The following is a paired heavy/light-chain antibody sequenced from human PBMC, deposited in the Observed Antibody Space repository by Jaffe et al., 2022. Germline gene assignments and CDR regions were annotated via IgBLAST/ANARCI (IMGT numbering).Light chain of an antibody. CDR2: AAS. CDR1: QGISSW. J-gene: IGKJ3*01. Sequence: DIQMTQSPSSVSASVGDRVTITCRASQGISSWLAWYQQKPGKAPKLLIYAASSLQSGVPSRFSGSGSGTDFTLTISSLQPEDFATYYCQQANSFPPTFGPGTKVDIK. V-gene: IGKV1D-12*01. CDR3: QQANSFPPT.
Heavy chain of an antibody. CDR1: GYTFTSYY. CDR2: INPSGGST. CDR3: ALVPSSAEYQLYGPAHNWFDP. V-gene: IGHV1-46*03. D-gene: IGHD2-2*01. J-gene: IGHJ5*02. Sequence: QVQLVQSGAEVKKPGASVKVSCKASGYTFTSYYMHWVRQAPGQGLEWMGIINPSGGSTSYAQKFQGRVTMTRDTSTSTVYMELSSLRSEDTAVYYCALVPSSAEYQLYGPAHNWFDPWGQGTLVTVSS.